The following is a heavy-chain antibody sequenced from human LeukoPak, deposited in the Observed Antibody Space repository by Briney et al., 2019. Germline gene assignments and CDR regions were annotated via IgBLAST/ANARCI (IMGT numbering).Heavy chain of an antibody. CDR3: ARGATISETGYFDF. D-gene: IGHD5-24*01. CDR2: IDHRGDT. V-gene: IGHV4-34*01. Sequence: SETLSLTCAVYGGSFSRYYWSWIRQSPGKGLEWIAEIDHRGDTNYNPSVKSRVTISVDTSKNQFSLKVRSLSAADTAVYYCARGATISETGYFDFWGQGTLVTISS. CDR1: GGSFSRYY. J-gene: IGHJ4*03.